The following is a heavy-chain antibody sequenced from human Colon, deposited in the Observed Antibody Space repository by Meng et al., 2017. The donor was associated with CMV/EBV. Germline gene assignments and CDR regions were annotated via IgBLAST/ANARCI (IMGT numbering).Heavy chain of an antibody. Sequence: QGQRVPSGVGAKEPGASCLVSCSSSGDTFTSYGINWVPQAPGQGLEWMGWISGSTGYTNRAQKFQGRVTMTTDTSTSTAYLALTSLTSNDTAVYYCVRGRPNWSGVLDYWGQGTLVTVSS. V-gene: IGHV1-18*01. CDR1: GDTFTSYG. CDR2: ISGSTGYT. D-gene: IGHD1-1*01. J-gene: IGHJ4*02. CDR3: VRGRPNWSGVLDY.